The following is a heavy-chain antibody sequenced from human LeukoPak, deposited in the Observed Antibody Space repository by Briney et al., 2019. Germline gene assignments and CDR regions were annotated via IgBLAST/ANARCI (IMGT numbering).Heavy chain of an antibody. J-gene: IGHJ6*03. V-gene: IGHV4-34*01. CDR2: IKHGGVT. CDR3: ARGRNWQTFYHYYMDV. D-gene: IGHD1-14*01. Sequence: PSETLSLTCGVSGGSFSGHYWTWLRQTPGKGLEWMGEIKHGGVTNYNPSLKSRVSISIDTSTNEISLNMSSVTAADTGIYYCARGRNWQTFYHYYMDVWGKGATVTVS. CDR1: GGSFSGHY.